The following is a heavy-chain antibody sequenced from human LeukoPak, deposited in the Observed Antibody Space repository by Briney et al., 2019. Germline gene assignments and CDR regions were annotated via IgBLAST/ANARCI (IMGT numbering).Heavy chain of an antibody. J-gene: IGHJ4*02. Sequence: GGSLRLSCAASEFTFNSYGMHGVRQAPGKGLEWVAFIRYDGSNKYYADSVKGRFTISRDNSKHTLYLQMNSLRAEDTAVYYCAKAPAYHGSGSFYYFDYWGQGTLVTVSS. V-gene: IGHV3-30*02. CDR3: AKAPAYHGSGSFYYFDY. CDR2: IRYDGSNK. CDR1: EFTFNSYG. D-gene: IGHD3-10*01.